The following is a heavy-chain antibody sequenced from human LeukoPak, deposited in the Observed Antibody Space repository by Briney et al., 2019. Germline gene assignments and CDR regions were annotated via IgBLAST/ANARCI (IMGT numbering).Heavy chain of an antibody. CDR2: ISGSGGST. CDR1: GFTFSSYA. J-gene: IGHJ6*02. V-gene: IGHV3-23*01. CDR3: AKAPGAAAPPYGMDV. Sequence: PGGSLRLSCAASGFTFSSYAMSWVRQAPGKGLEWVSAISGSGGSTYYADSVKGRFTISRDNSKSTLYLQMNSLRAEDTAVCYCAKAPGAAAPPYGMDVWGQGTTVTVSS. D-gene: IGHD6-13*01.